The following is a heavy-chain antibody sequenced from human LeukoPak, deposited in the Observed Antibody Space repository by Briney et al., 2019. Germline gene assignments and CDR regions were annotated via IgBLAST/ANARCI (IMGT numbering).Heavy chain of an antibody. CDR3: ARRLVHHCSSTSCYVFDY. CDR2: IYYSGST. V-gene: IGHV4-39*01. CDR1: GGSISSSSYY. J-gene: IGHJ4*02. D-gene: IGHD2-2*01. Sequence: SETLSLTCTVSGGSISSSSYYWGWIRQPPGKGLEWIGSIYYSGSTYYNPSLKSRVTISVDTSKNQFSLKLSSVTAADTAVYHCARRLVHHCSSTSCYVFDYWGQGTLVTVSS.